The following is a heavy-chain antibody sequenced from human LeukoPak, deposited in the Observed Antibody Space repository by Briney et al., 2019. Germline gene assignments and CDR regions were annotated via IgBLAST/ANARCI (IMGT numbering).Heavy chain of an antibody. CDR2: VSSDWGTT. V-gene: IGHV3-64D*06. CDR3: VNKAVPPTYDY. Sequence: GGSLRLSCSASRFSLSSYNMHWVRQAPGKGLEFVSGVSSDWGTTDYADSARDRFTISRDNSKNTLYLQMSSLRAEDTAVYYCVNKAVPPTYDYWGQGTLVTVSS. J-gene: IGHJ4*02. CDR1: RFSLSSYN.